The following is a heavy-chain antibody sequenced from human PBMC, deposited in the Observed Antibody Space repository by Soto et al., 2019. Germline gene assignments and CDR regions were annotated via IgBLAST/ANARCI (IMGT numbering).Heavy chain of an antibody. CDR3: ARLKIFCSGTYRILFDA. Sequence: ESLKISCKGSGYTFSSYWIGWVRQSPGKGLEWLGIIYGGDSDTRYRPSFQGQVTISADKSISTAYLQWSGLKASDTAMYYCARLKIFCSGTYRILFDACGQGTMVTVS. CDR2: IYGGDSDT. D-gene: IGHD3-10*02. V-gene: IGHV5-51*01. CDR1: GYTFSSYW. J-gene: IGHJ3*01.